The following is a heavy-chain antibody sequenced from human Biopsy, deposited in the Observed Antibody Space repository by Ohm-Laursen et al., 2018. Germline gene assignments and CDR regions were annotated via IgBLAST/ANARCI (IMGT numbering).Heavy chain of an antibody. Sequence: GTLSLTCTVSGDSINNYYWSWIRRPAGEGLDWIGRIYTSGSPNYNLSLESRVTMSVDTSKNQFSLNLRSVTAADTAVYYCARGTGRYYVYGAFDIWGQGTVVTVSS. CDR3: ARGTGRYYVYGAFDI. D-gene: IGHD1-26*01. CDR2: IYTSGSP. J-gene: IGHJ3*02. V-gene: IGHV4-4*07. CDR1: GDSINNYY.